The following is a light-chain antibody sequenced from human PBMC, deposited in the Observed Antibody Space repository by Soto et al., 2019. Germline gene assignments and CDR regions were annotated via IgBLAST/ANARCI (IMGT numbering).Light chain of an antibody. CDR3: SSYTSSSTPYV. Sequence: QSVLTQPPSVSAAPGQKVTISCSGSSSNIGNNYVSWYQQLPGTAPKLLIYENNKRPSGIPDRFSGSKSGTTATLAITGLQAEDEADYYCSSYTSSSTPYVFGTGTKVTVL. CDR2: ENN. V-gene: IGLV1-51*02. CDR1: SSNIGNNY. J-gene: IGLJ1*01.